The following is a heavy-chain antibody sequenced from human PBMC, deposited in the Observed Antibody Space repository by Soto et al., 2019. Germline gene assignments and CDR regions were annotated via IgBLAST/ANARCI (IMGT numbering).Heavy chain of an antibody. CDR1: GGSFSGYQ. CDR3: ARGLILWFGELSRRGGYYYYMDV. Sequence: QVQLQQWGAGLLKPSETLSLTCAVYGGSFSGYQWSWIRQTPGKGLEWIGEINDSGNINYNPSLKSRVTILVDTAKKQSSLKLSSVTAADTAVYYCARGLILWFGELSRRGGYYYYMDVLGTGTTVTVSS. D-gene: IGHD3-10*01. CDR2: INDSGNI. V-gene: IGHV4-34*01. J-gene: IGHJ6*03.